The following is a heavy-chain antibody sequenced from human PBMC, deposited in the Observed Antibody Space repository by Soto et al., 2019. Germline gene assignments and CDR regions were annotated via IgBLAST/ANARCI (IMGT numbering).Heavy chain of an antibody. CDR1: GGSIRSYC. CDR2: MYTSGIT. D-gene: IGHD2-15*01. J-gene: IGHJ4*02. CDR3: SRGGYCSGGRCYETDY. V-gene: IGHV4-4*07. Sequence: SETLSLTFTVSGGSIRSYCWSWIRQPAGKGLGWIGRMYTSGITNYNPSLKSRVSMSVDTAKNQFSLKLSSVTAADTAVYYCSRGGYCSGGRCYETDYWGQGTLVNVSS.